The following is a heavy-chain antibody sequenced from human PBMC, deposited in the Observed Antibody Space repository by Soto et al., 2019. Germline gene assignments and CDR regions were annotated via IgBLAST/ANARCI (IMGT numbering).Heavy chain of an antibody. CDR1: GDIFTSYY. D-gene: IGHD3-10*01. Sequence: ASVKVSCTASGDIFTSYYIHWVRQAPGQGLEWMGWINPFDGSRMFAQSFQGRVTMTRDTSTSTVYMEVSSLRSEDTAVYYCSRVDPGETSPFDHWGQGTLVTVSS. CDR3: SRVDPGETSPFDH. V-gene: IGHV1-46*03. CDR2: INPFDGSR. J-gene: IGHJ4*02.